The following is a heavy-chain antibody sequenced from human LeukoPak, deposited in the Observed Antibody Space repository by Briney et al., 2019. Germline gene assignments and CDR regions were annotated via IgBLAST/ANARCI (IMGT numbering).Heavy chain of an antibody. CDR3: AQRLSWLDP. CDR2: IIPILNIP. J-gene: IGHJ5*02. V-gene: IGHV1-69*04. CDR1: GGSFSSQE. D-gene: IGHD3-16*01. Sequence: SVNVSCKASGGSFSSQEVSWLRQAPGQGLEYMGRIIPILNIPNYSQKFQGRVTITADISTNTAYMELRSLISEDTAVYYCAQRLSWLDPWGQGTLVTVSS.